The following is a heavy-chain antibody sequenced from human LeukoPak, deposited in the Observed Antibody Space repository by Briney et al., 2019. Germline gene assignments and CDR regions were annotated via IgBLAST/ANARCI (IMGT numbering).Heavy chain of an antibody. V-gene: IGHV3-7*01. CDR2: IKEDGSEK. CDR3: ARDSSGYQ. CDR1: GFTFSTYC. Sequence: GGSLRLSCAASGFTFSTYCMSCVRQAPGKGLEWVANIKEDGSEKYYGDSVKGRFTISRDNAKNSLYLQMNSLRAEDTAVYYCARDSSGYQWGQGTLVTVSS. J-gene: IGHJ4*02. D-gene: IGHD3-22*01.